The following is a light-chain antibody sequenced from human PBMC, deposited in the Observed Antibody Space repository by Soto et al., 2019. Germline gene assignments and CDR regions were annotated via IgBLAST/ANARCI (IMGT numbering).Light chain of an antibody. Sequence: EIVMTQSPATLSVSPGERATLSCRASQSVSSNLAWYQQKPGQAPRLLIYGASTRATGIPARFSGSGSGTEFTLTLSSLQSEDFAVYYCQQYNNWPLTFGGGTNVDIK. CDR2: GAS. J-gene: IGKJ4*01. V-gene: IGKV3-15*01. CDR1: QSVSSN. CDR3: QQYNNWPLT.